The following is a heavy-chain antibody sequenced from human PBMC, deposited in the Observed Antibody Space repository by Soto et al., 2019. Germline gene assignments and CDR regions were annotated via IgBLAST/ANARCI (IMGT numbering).Heavy chain of an antibody. V-gene: IGHV4-30-4*01. CDR1: GGSISSGDYY. J-gene: IGHJ4*02. Sequence: QVQLQESGPGLVKPSQTLSRTCTVSGGSISSGDYYWSWIRQPPGKGLEWIGYIYYSGSTYYNPSLKSRVTISVDTSKNQFSLKLSSVTAADTAVYYCARGSSGYSHGWVYFDYWGQGTLVTVSP. CDR3: ARGSSGYSHGWVYFDY. D-gene: IGHD5-18*01. CDR2: IYYSGST.